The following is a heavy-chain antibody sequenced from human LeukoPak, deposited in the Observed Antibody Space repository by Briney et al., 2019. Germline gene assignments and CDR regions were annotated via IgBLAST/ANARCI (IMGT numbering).Heavy chain of an antibody. J-gene: IGHJ4*02. V-gene: IGHV4-30-4*08. CDR3: AALYGDYGSDY. D-gene: IGHD4-17*01. CDR2: IYYSGST. CDR1: GGSISSGDYY. Sequence: SETLSLTSIVSGGSISSGDYYWSWIRQPPGKGLEWIGYIYYSGSTYYNPSLKSRVTISVDTSKHQFSLKLSSVTAADTAVYYCAALYGDYGSDYWGQGTLVTVSS.